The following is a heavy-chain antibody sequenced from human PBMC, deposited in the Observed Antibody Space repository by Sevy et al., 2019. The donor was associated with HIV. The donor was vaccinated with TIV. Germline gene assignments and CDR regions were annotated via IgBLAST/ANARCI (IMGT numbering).Heavy chain of an antibody. CDR2: ISYDGSNK. Sequence: GGSLRLSCAASGFTFSSYGMHWVRQAPGKGLEWVAVISYDGSNKYYADSLKGRFTISSDKSKKTLYLQMNSLRAEDTAVYYCAKDGGSGSYYAYYYGMDVWGQGTTVTVSS. J-gene: IGHJ6*02. CDR1: GFTFSSYG. V-gene: IGHV3-30*18. D-gene: IGHD3-10*01. CDR3: AKDGGSGSYYAYYYGMDV.